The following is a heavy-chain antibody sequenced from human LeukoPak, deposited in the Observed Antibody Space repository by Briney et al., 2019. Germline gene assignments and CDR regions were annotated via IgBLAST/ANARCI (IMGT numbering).Heavy chain of an antibody. D-gene: IGHD2-21*01. CDR1: GFTFSTYS. J-gene: IGHJ3*02. CDR2: ISSAVSAI. CDR3: VRDHLWPFDI. V-gene: IGHV3-48*04. Sequence: GGSLRLSCAASGFTFSTYSMNWVRQAPGKGLEWISYISSAVSAIYYADSVKGRFTSSTDNAKNSVYLQMNSLRAEDTAVYYCVRDHLWPFDIWGQGTMVTVSS.